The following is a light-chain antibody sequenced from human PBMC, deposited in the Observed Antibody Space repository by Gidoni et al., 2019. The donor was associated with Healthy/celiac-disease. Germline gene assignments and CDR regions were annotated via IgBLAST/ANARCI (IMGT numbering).Light chain of an antibody. CDR2: DAS. CDR1: QSVSSY. V-gene: IGKV3-11*01. Sequence: EIVLTQSPATLSLSPGERATLSCRASQSVSSYLAWYQQKPGQAPRLLIYDASNRATGIPARFSGSVSGTDFTLTISSLGPEDFAVYYFQPRSNWPRTFGQXTKVEI. CDR3: QPRSNWPRT. J-gene: IGKJ1*01.